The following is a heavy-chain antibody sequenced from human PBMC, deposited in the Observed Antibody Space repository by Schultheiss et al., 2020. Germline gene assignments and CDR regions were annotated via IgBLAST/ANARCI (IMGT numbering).Heavy chain of an antibody. CDR2: IYYSGST. J-gene: IGHJ6*03. V-gene: IGHV4-59*01. CDR1: GGSISSYY. CDR3: ARGKGAADYNYYYMDV. D-gene: IGHD1-26*01. Sequence: SQTLSLTCTVSGGSISSYYWSWIRQPPGKGLEWIGYIYYSGSTNYNPSLKSRVTISVDTSKNQFSLKLSSVTAADTAVYYCARGKGAADYNYYYMDVWGKGTTVTVSS.